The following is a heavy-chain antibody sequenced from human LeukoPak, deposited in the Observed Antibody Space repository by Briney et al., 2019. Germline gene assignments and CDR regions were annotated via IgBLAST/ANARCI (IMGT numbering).Heavy chain of an antibody. CDR1: GVSISSYW. CDR2: ISDSGNT. J-gene: IGHJ4*02. Sequence: SETLSLTCTVSGVSISSYWWSWIRQSPGKGLEWIGHISDSGNTNYNPSLTSRVTISEDTSKNQISLKLSSVTAADTAVYYCARRGFLDYWGQGILVTVSS. V-gene: IGHV4-59*01. D-gene: IGHD3-10*01. CDR3: ARRGFLDY.